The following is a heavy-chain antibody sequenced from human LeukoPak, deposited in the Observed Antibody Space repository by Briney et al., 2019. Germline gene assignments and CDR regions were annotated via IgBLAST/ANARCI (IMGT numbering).Heavy chain of an antibody. CDR2: ISSSSSYI. CDR1: GFTFSSYS. D-gene: IGHD6-13*01. CDR3: ARDLALHRRYSSPNDAFDI. J-gene: IGHJ3*02. V-gene: IGHV3-21*01. Sequence: PGGSLRLSCAASGFTFSSYSMNWVRQAPGKGLEWVSSISSSSSYIYYADSVKGRFTISRDNAKNSLYLQMNSLRAEDTAVYYCARDLALHRRYSSPNDAFDIWGQGTMVTVSS.